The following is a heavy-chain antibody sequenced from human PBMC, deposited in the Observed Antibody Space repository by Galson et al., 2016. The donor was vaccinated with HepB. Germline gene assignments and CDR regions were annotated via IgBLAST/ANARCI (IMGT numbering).Heavy chain of an antibody. D-gene: IGHD3-16*01. V-gene: IGHV3-33*01. J-gene: IGHJ1*01. Sequence: SLRLSCAASGFTFSTYGMHWVRQALGKGLQWVAVIWSDGNNKYYEDSVKGRFTISRDNSKNTLFLQMNSLRAEDTAVYHCASELDLSAYSTAGFFHHWGQGTPVSVSP. CDR1: GFTFSTYG. CDR3: ASELDLSAYSTAGFFHH. CDR2: IWSDGNNK.